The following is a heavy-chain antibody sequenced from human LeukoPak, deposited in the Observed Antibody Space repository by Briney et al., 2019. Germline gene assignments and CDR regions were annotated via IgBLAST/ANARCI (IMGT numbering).Heavy chain of an antibody. D-gene: IGHD1-1*01. Sequence: PGGSLRLSCAASGFTVSSSYMSWVRQAPGKGLEWVSVFYSGGSTYYADSVKGRFTISRDNSRNTLYLQMNSLRAEDTAVYYCAPHSAPSGTGDYWGQGTLVTVSS. J-gene: IGHJ4*02. CDR3: APHSAPSGTGDY. CDR1: GFTVSSSY. V-gene: IGHV3-53*01. CDR2: FYSGGST.